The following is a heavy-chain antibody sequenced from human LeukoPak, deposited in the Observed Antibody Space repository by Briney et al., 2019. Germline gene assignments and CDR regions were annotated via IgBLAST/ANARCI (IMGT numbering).Heavy chain of an antibody. CDR1: GYTFTNYG. CDR3: ARAGIRAYYYGSGSSFLPGHWFDP. D-gene: IGHD3-10*01. V-gene: IGHV1-18*01. J-gene: IGHJ5*02. Sequence: ASVKVSCKASGYTFTNYGINWVRRAPGQGLEWMGWISAYNGNTDYAQKLQGRVTMTTDTSTSTAYMELRSLRSDDTAVYYCARAGIRAYYYGSGSSFLPGHWFDPWGQGTLVTVSS. CDR2: ISAYNGNT.